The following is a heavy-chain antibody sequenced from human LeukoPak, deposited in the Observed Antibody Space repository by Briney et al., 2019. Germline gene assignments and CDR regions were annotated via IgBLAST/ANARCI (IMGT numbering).Heavy chain of an antibody. CDR2: INHSGST. CDR1: GGSISSYY. J-gene: IGHJ5*02. V-gene: IGHV4-34*01. Sequence: PSETLSLTCTVSGGSISSYYWSWIRQPPGKGLEWIGEINHSGSTNYNPSLKSRVTISVDTSKNQFSLKLSSVTAADTAVYYCARKRRKGWFDPWGQGTLVTVSS. CDR3: ARKRRKGWFDP.